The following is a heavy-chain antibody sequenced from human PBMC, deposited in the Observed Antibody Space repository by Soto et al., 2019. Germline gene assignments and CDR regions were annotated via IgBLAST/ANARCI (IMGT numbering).Heavy chain of an antibody. Sequence: TPEPLSLTCTFSVCSISSSSYHCGWIRQPPGKGLEWIGSIYYSGSTYYNPSLKSRVTISVDTSKNQFSLKLSSVTAADTAVYYCARHLLRPGVIANNWFDPWGKGTLVSVS. CDR3: ARHLLRPGVIANNWFDP. CDR2: IYYSGST. J-gene: IGHJ5*02. CDR1: VCSISSSSYH. V-gene: IGHV4-39*01. D-gene: IGHD3-16*02.